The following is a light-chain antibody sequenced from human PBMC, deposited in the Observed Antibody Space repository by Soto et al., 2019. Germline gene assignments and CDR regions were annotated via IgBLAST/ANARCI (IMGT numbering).Light chain of an antibody. Sequence: QSVLTQPASVSGSPGQSITISCTGTSSDAGGYNYVSWYQQHPGKAPKLMIYDVSNRPSGVSNRFSGSKSGNTASLTISGLQAEDEADYYCSSYTSSSTGVFGGGTKVTVL. J-gene: IGLJ3*02. V-gene: IGLV2-14*01. CDR1: SSDAGGYNY. CDR3: SSYTSSSTGV. CDR2: DVS.